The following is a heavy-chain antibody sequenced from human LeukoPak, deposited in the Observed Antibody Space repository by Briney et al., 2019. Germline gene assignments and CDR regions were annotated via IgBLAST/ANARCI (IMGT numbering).Heavy chain of an antibody. D-gene: IGHD6-19*01. J-gene: IGHJ4*02. Sequence: PSETLSLTCTVSGGSLSSYYWSWIRQPPGKGLEWIGYIYYSGSTNYNPSLKSRVTISVDTSKNQFSLKLSSVTAADTAVYYCARGGGHIAVAGTGYFDYWGQGTLVTVSS. CDR2: IYYSGST. CDR1: GGSLSSYY. CDR3: ARGGGHIAVAGTGYFDY. V-gene: IGHV4-59*01.